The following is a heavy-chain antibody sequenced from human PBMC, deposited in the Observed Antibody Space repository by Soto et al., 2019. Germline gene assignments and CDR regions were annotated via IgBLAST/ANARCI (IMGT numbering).Heavy chain of an antibody. J-gene: IGHJ3*02. CDR1: GGSISSYY. V-gene: IGHV4-59*01. CDR3: ARNYGHAFDI. D-gene: IGHD1-7*01. Sequence: SETLSLTCTVSGGSISSYYWSWIRQPPGKGLEWIGYIYYSGSTNYNPSLKSRVTISVDTSKNQFSLKLSSVTAADTAVYYCARNYGHAFDIWGQGTMVTVSS. CDR2: IYYSGST.